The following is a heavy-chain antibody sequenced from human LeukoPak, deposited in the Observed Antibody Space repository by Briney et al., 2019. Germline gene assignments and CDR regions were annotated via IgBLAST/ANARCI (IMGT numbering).Heavy chain of an antibody. D-gene: IGHD7-27*01. J-gene: IGHJ4*02. CDR2: FDPEDGET. V-gene: IGHV1-24*01. Sequence: ASVKVSCKVSGYTLTELSMHWVRQAPGKGLEWMGGFDPEDGETIYAQKFQGRVTMTEDTSTDTAYMELSSLRSEDTAVYYCASIKLRSFNWGFDYWGQGTLVTVSS. CDR3: ASIKLRSFNWGFDY. CDR1: GYTLTELS.